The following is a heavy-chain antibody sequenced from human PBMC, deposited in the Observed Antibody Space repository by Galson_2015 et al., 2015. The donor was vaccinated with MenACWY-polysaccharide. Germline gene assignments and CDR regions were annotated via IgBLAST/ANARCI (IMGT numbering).Heavy chain of an antibody. CDR2: INSDGRST. D-gene: IGHD3-16*01. J-gene: IGHJ4*02. CDR3: ARGGGRFPENYYFDY. Sequence: SLRLSCAASGFTFSGNSMHWVRQAPGTGLAWVSRINSDGRSTSYAHAVKARSTTSRDHAEHTLYLQMNSLSAEDTAVYYCARGGGRFPENYYFDYWGQGTLVTVSS. CDR1: GFTFSGNS. V-gene: IGHV3-74*01.